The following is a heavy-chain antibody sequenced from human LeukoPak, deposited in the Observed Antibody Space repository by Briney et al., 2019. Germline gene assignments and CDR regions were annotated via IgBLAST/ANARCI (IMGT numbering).Heavy chain of an antibody. V-gene: IGHV4-34*01. Sequence: SSETLSLTCAVYNGPLTGYFWSWIRQSPGKGLEWIGEIDHAGSISYNPSLKSQVIVSRETSRKQFSLKLSSVTAADSAVYYCTVNYDFCGGQGTLVTVSS. CDR2: IDHAGSI. CDR3: TVNYDFC. D-gene: IGHD3-3*01. J-gene: IGHJ4*02. CDR1: NGPLTGYF.